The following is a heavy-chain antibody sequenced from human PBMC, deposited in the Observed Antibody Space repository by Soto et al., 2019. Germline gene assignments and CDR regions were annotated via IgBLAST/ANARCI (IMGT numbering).Heavy chain of an antibody. D-gene: IGHD2-2*01. V-gene: IGHV1-8*02. Sequence: ASVKVYCKASGYTFTSYDINWVRQATGQGLEWMGWMNPNSGNTGYAQKFQGRVTMTRNTSISTAYMELSSLRSEDTAVYYCARAPRIVVVPAAKTGDNWFVPWGQGTLVTLSS. J-gene: IGHJ5*02. CDR1: GYTFTSYD. CDR3: ARAPRIVVVPAAKTGDNWFVP. CDR2: MNPNSGNT.